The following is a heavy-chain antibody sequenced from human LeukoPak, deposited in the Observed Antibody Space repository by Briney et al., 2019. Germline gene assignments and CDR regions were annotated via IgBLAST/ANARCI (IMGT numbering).Heavy chain of an antibody. J-gene: IGHJ4*02. CDR2: ISGSGGST. V-gene: IGHV3-23*01. CDR1: GFTFSSYA. CDR3: AKDPHRGYSGYGCFDY. D-gene: IGHD5-12*01. Sequence: GGSLRLSCAASGFTFSSYAMSWVRQAPGKGLEWVSAISGSGGSTYYADSVKGRFTISRDNSKNTLYLQMNSLRAEDTAVYYCAKDPHRGYSGYGCFDYWGRGTLVTVSS.